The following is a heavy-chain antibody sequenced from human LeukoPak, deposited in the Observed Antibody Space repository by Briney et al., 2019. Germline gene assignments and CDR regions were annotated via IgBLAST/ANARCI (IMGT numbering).Heavy chain of an antibody. V-gene: IGHV3-30-3*02. CDR2: ISYDGSNK. CDR1: GFTFSRFA. D-gene: IGHD5-12*01. CDR3: SKNPVGGYEFDD. Sequence: GGSLRLSCAASGFTFSRFAKHWVRQAPGKGLEWVAVISYDGSNKYYADSVKGRFTISRDNSKSTLYLQMNSLRAEDTAVYYCSKNPVGGYEFDDWGQGTLVTVSS. J-gene: IGHJ4*02.